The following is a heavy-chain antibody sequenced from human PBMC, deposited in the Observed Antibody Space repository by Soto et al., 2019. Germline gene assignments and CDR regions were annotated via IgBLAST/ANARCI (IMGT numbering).Heavy chain of an antibody. CDR3: AREHPPYYYDSSGYYYPSPFDY. D-gene: IGHD3-22*01. CDR2: IYYSGST. CDR1: GGSISSYY. J-gene: IGHJ4*02. V-gene: IGHV4-59*01. Sequence: SETLSLTCTVSGGSISSYYWSWIRQPPGKGLEWIGYIYYSGSTNYNPSLKSRVTISVDTSKNQFSLKLSSVTAADTAVYYCAREHPPYYYDSSGYYYPSPFDYWGQGTLVTVSS.